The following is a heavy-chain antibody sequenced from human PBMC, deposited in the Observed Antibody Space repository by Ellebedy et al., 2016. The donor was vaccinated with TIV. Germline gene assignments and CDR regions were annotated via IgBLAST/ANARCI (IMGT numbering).Heavy chain of an antibody. V-gene: IGHV4-59*08. CDR2: IYNSVIT. Sequence: MPSETLSLTCTVPGGSISSNYWDWIRQPPGKGLEWMGYIYNSVITNYNPSLKSRVTMSVDTSKRQLSLKLRSVTAADTAVYSCARRYSGSSYHYFDYWGQGTLVIVSS. D-gene: IGHD1-26*01. J-gene: IGHJ4*02. CDR1: GGSISSNY. CDR3: ARRYSGSSYHYFDY.